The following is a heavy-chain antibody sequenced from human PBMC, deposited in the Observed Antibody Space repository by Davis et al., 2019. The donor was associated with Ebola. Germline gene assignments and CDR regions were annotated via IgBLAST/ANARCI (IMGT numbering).Heavy chain of an antibody. CDR3: ARYNEVGIWYFDI. D-gene: IGHD1-14*01. Sequence: GESLKISCAGSGFTINSYGVHWVRQAPGQGLEWMGWINPNSGGTNYAQKFQGRVTMTTDTSITTAYMELRRLRSDDTAVYYCARYNEVGIWYFDIWGRGTLVTVSS. J-gene: IGHJ2*01. CDR1: GFTINSYG. V-gene: IGHV1-2*02. CDR2: INPNSGGT.